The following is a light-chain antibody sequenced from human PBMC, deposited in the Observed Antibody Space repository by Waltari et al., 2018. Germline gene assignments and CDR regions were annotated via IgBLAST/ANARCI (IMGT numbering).Light chain of an antibody. CDR2: KAS. Sequence: DIEMTQSPPTLSASVGDRVTISCRASRNIREWLAWYRQRPGTAPGRLISKASVLDTGVSSRFSGRASAAEFTLTISSLQPDDVATYYCQQYYTSSQTFGHGTKVEIK. CDR1: RNIREW. V-gene: IGKV1-5*03. CDR3: QQYYTSSQT. J-gene: IGKJ1*01.